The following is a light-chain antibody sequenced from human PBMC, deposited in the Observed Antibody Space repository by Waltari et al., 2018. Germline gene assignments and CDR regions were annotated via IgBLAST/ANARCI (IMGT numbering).Light chain of an antibody. CDR2: EDK. V-gene: IGLV3-10*01. CDR3: SSTDSSSHLVL. CDR1: AVPNKD. Sequence: SADLRQPQSVSMSTAPTARITCSGEAVPNKDYYLYQQKSGQAPVLVNYEDKKLPSGIPERFSGSSSGTMATLTISGAQVDDEADYYCSSTDSSSHLVLFGGGTKLTVL. J-gene: IGLJ2*01.